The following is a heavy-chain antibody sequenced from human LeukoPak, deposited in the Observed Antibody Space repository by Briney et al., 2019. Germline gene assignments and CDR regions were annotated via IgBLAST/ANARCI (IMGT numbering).Heavy chain of an antibody. Sequence: SETLSLTCTVSGGSISSGGYYWSWIRQPPGKGLEWIGYIYYSGSTYYNPSLKSRVTISVDTSKNQFSLKLSSVTAADTAVYYCARDVGCSSTSCYRPYYYYYMDVWGKGTTVTVSS. CDR3: ARDVGCSSTSCYRPYYYYYMDV. D-gene: IGHD2-2*01. J-gene: IGHJ6*03. V-gene: IGHV4-30-4*08. CDR1: GGSISSGGYY. CDR2: IYYSGST.